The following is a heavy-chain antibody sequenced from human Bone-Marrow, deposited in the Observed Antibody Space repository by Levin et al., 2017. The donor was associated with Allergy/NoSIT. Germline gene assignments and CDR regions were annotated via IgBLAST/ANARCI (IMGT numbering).Heavy chain of an antibody. J-gene: IGHJ4*02. CDR1: GFTFSSYG. CDR3: AKVPSFRFGELHY. V-gene: IGHV3-30*18. D-gene: IGHD3-16*01. Sequence: LSLTCAASGFTFSSYGMHWVRQAPGKGLEWVAVISYDGSNKYYADSVKGRFTISRDNSKNTLYLQMNSLRAEDTAVYYCAKVPSFRFGELHYWGQGTLVTVSS. CDR2: ISYDGSNK.